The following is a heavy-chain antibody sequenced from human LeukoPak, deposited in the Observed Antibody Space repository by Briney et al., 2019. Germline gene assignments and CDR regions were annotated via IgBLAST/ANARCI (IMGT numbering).Heavy chain of an antibody. CDR1: GYTFTGYY. CDR2: IIPNSGGT. J-gene: IGHJ6*02. D-gene: IGHD3-3*01. CDR3: ATLGDVLRLFPLISLDGMDV. Sequence: ASVKVSCKASGYTFTGYYMHWVRQAPGQGLEWMGWIIPNSGGTSYAQKFQGRVTMTRDTSISTAYMELRSLRSDDTAVYYCATLGDVLRLFPLISLDGMDVWGQGTTVTVSS. V-gene: IGHV1-2*02.